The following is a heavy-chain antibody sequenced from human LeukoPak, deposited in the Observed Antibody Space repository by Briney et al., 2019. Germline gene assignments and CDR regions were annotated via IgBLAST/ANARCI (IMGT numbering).Heavy chain of an antibody. CDR2: IRSKALYGTS. Sequence: GGSLRLSCTGSGFRFGGYALSWVRQAPRKGLEWVGFIRSKALYGTSEYAASVEGRFSILRDDPNNIAYLQMNSLKTEDTAVYFCVRESVRDYYFDHWGQGTVVTVSS. V-gene: IGHV3-49*04. CDR1: GFRFGGYA. D-gene: IGHD3-10*02. CDR3: VRESVRDYYFDH. J-gene: IGHJ4*02.